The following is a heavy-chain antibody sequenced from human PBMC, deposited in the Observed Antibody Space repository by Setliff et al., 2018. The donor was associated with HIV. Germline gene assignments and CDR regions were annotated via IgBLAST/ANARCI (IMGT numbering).Heavy chain of an antibody. CDR3: AKQRYYDGNDGFDV. V-gene: IGHV3-23*01. D-gene: IGHD3-3*01. CDR2: ISGSGYP. CDR1: GFTFSTYA. J-gene: IGHJ3*01. Sequence: GGSLILSCVASGFTFSTYAINWVRLAPGKGLEWVSSISGSGYPYYADSVKGRFTISRDNSKNTLFLQMDSLRAEDTALYYCAKQRYYDGNDGFDVWGQGTMVTVSS.